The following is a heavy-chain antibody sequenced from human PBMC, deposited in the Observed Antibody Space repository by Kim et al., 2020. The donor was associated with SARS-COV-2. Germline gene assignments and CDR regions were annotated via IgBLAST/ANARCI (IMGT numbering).Heavy chain of an antibody. V-gene: IGHV4-34*01. J-gene: IGHJ4*02. CDR3: ARGPYK. CDR2: INHSGST. CDR1: GGSFSGYY. Sequence: SETLSLTCAVYGGSFSGYYWSWIRQPPGKGLEWIGEINHSGSTNYNPSLKSRVTISVDTSKNQFSLKLSSVTAADTAVYYCARGPYKWGQGTLVTVSS. D-gene: IGHD1-20*01.